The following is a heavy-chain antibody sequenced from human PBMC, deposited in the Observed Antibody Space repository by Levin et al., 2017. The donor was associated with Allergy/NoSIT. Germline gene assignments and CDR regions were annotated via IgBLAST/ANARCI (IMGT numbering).Heavy chain of an antibody. CDR2: ISAYNGNT. D-gene: IGHD5-12*01. CDR3: ARALGGYDYGVGDY. Sequence: GESLKISCKASGYTFTSYGISWVRQAPGQGLEWMGWISAYNGNTNYAQKLQGRVTMTTDTSTSTAYMELRSLRSDDTAVYYCARALGGYDYGVGDYWGQGTLVTVSS. J-gene: IGHJ4*02. CDR1: GYTFTSYG. V-gene: IGHV1-18*01.